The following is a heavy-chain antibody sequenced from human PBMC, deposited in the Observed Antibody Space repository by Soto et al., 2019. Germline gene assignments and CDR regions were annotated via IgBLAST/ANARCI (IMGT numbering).Heavy chain of an antibody. V-gene: IGHV5-51*01. D-gene: IGHD6-19*01. CDR1: GYTFCSYW. CDR3: ARSRDSSSSYYFDF. J-gene: IGHJ4*02. CDR2: IYPGDFDT. Sequence: XESLKISCQGSGYTFCSYWIGWVRQMPGKGLEWMGIIYPGDFDTRYSPSFQGQVTISADESVSTAYLQWSSLKDSDTAMYYCARSRDSSSSYYFDFWGQGTLVTVSS.